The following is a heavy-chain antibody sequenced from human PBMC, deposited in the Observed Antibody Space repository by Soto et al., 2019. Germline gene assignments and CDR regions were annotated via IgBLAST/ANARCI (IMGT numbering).Heavy chain of an antibody. CDR1: GFTFSSYG. CDR2: IWYDGTNK. J-gene: IGHJ6*02. Sequence: GGSLRLSCAASGFTFSSYGMHWVRQAPGKGLEWLSVIWYDGTNKYYADSVRGRFTISRDNSKNTLYLQMNSLRGEDTAVYYCAREVNWNYGPLKYYGMDVWGQGTTVTVSS. CDR3: AREVNWNYGPLKYYGMDV. V-gene: IGHV3-33*01. D-gene: IGHD1-7*01.